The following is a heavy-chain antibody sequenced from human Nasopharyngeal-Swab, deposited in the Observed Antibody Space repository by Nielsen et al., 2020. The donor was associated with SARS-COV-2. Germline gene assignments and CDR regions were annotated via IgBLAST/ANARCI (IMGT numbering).Heavy chain of an antibody. CDR2: IDWDDDK. CDR3: ARSYSSGWYGGYFDY. CDR1: GFSLSTSGMC. Sequence: SGPTLVQPTQTLTLTCTFPGFSLSTSGMCVSWIRQPPGKALEWLARIDWDDDKYYSTSLKTRLTISKDTSKNQVVLTMTNMDPVDTATYYCARSYSSGWYGGYFDYWGQGTLVTVSS. D-gene: IGHD6-19*01. V-gene: IGHV2-70*11. J-gene: IGHJ4*02.